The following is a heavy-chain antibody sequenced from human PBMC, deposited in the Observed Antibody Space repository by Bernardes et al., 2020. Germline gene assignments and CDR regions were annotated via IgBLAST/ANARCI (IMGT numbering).Heavy chain of an antibody. V-gene: IGHV3-7*01. D-gene: IGHD1-1*01. Sequence: GGSLRLSCAASGFTFENFWMNWVRQAPGKGLELVANIHPDGSGRFYVDSVKGRFTISRDNAKNSLYLQVNSLRDEDTAVYYCARDNNWSLEYWGQGTLITVSS. J-gene: IGHJ4*02. CDR1: GFTFENFW. CDR3: ARDNNWSLEY. CDR2: IHPDGSGR.